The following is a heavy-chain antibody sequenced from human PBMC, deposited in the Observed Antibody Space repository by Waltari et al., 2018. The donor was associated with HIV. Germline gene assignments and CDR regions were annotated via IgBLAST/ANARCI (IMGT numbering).Heavy chain of an antibody. CDR2: ISWNSGDI. Sequence: EVQLVESGGGSVQPGRSLRLSCTASGLTFDDSAMTGVRQPPGKGLEWVSGISWNSGDIAYADSVKGRFTISRDNTKNSLFLQMNSVRVEDTALYYCVKDGASTIFGVLNGMDVWGQGTTVTVSS. V-gene: IGHV3-9*01. D-gene: IGHD3-3*01. CDR1: GLTFDDSA. J-gene: IGHJ6*02. CDR3: VKDGASTIFGVLNGMDV.